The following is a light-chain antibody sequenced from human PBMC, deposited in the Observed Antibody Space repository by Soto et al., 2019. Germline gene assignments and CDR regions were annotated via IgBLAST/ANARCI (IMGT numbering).Light chain of an antibody. V-gene: IGLV1-40*01. Sequence: QSVLTQPPSVSGAPGQRVTISCTGTSSNIGADYNVYWYRQLPGTAPKLLIYVNNHRPSGVPDRFSASKSGPSASLAITGGQTEDEADYYCQSYDTGMRGIVFGGGTKLTVL. CDR2: VNN. J-gene: IGLJ2*01. CDR3: QSYDTGMRGIV. CDR1: SSNIGADYN.